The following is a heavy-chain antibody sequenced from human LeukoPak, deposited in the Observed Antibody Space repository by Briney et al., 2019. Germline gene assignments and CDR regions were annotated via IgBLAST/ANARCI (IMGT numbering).Heavy chain of an antibody. D-gene: IGHD5-24*01. J-gene: IGHJ6*02. V-gene: IGHV4-59*01. CDR1: GGSISSYY. CDR3: ARVWVVATTYYYYGMDV. CDR2: IYYSGST. Sequence: PLETLSLTCTVSGGSISSYYWSWIRQPPGKGLEWIGYIYYSGSTNYNPSLKSRVTISVDTSKNQFSLKLSSVTAADTAVYYCARVWVVATTYYYYGMDVWGQGTTVTVSS.